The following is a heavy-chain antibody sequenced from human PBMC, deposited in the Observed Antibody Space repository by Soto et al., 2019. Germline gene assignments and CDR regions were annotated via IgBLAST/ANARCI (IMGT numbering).Heavy chain of an antibody. J-gene: IGHJ4*02. CDR3: ARDGVTYYDILNGYWIPSYFDY. D-gene: IGHD3-9*01. V-gene: IGHV1-18*04. Sequence: GASVKVSCKASGYTFTSYGISWVRQAPGQGLEWMGWISAYNGNTNYAQKLQGRVTMTTDTSTSTAYMELRSLRSDDTAVYYCARDGVTYYDILNGYWIPSYFDYWGQGTLVTVYS. CDR1: GYTFTSYG. CDR2: ISAYNGNT.